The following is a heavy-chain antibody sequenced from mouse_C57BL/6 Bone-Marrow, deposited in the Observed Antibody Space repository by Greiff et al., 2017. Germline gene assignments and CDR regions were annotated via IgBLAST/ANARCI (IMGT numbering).Heavy chain of an antibody. Sequence: VKLQQPGAELVRPGTSVKLSCKASGYTFTSYWMHWVKQRPGQGLEWIGVIDPSDSYTNYNQKFKGKATLTVDTSSSTAYMQLSSLTSEDSAVYYCARSALYYDYDGFAYWGQGTLVTVSA. CDR3: ARSALYYDYDGFAY. D-gene: IGHD2-4*01. V-gene: IGHV1-59*01. CDR2: IDPSDSYT. J-gene: IGHJ3*01. CDR1: GYTFTSYW.